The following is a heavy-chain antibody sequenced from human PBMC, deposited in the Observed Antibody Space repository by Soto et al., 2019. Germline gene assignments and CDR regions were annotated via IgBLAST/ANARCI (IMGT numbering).Heavy chain of an antibody. D-gene: IGHD3-3*01. CDR2: IWYDGSNK. J-gene: IGHJ5*02. V-gene: IGHV3-33*08. CDR1: GFTFSSYG. Sequence: HPGGSLRLSCAASGFTFSSYGMHWVRQAPGKGLEWVAVIWYDGSNKYYADSVKGRFTISRDNSKNTLYLQMNSLRAEDTAVYYCARDPLRFLEWLSSSWFDPWGQGTLVTV. CDR3: ARDPLRFLEWLSSSWFDP.